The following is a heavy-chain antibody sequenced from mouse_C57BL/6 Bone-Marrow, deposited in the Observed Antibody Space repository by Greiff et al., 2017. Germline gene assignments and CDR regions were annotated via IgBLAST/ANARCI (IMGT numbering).Heavy chain of an antibody. CDR1: GYTFTSYW. Sequence: VQLQQPGAELVRPGTSVKLSCKASGYTFTSYWMHWVKQRPGQGLEWIGVIDPSDSYTNYNQKFKGKATLTVDTSSSTAYMQLSSLTSEDSAVYYCARLRVDSSDYWGQGTTLTVSS. V-gene: IGHV1-59*01. CDR2: IDPSDSYT. J-gene: IGHJ2*01. CDR3: ARLRVDSSDY. D-gene: IGHD3-2*02.